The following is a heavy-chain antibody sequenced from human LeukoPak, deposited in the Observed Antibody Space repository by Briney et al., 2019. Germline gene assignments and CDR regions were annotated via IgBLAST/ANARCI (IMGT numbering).Heavy chain of an antibody. CDR3: ARESTTVAGTFDY. D-gene: IGHD6-19*01. CDR1: GGSFSGYY. CDR2: INHSGST. V-gene: IGHV4-34*01. J-gene: IGHJ4*02. Sequence: PSETLSLTCAVYGGSFSGYYWSWIRQPPGKGVEWIGEINHSGSTNYNPSLKSRVTISVDTSKNQFSLKLSSVTAADTAMYYCARESTTVAGTFDYWGQGTLVTVSS.